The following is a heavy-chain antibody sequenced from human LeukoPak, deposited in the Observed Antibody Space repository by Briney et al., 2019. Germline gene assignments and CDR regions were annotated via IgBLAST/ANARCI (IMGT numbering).Heavy chain of an antibody. CDR2: MSPDSGYT. V-gene: IGHV1-8*01. J-gene: IGHJ4*02. Sequence: ASVKVSCKASGYTFTSYDITWVRQATGQGLEWMGWMSPDSGYTGYAQTFQGRVTLTRNTSVSTAFMELSSLRSEDTAVYYCEIYTGYDSFWGQGTLVAVSS. CDR1: GYTFTSYD. CDR3: EIYTGYDSF. D-gene: IGHD5-12*01.